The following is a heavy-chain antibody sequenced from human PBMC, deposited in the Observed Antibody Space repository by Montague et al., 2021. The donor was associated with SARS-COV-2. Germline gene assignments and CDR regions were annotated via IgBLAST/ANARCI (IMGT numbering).Heavy chain of an antibody. CDR3: ARVRSSPGELLWFEELKTDAFDI. CDR2: ISYDGSNK. D-gene: IGHD3-10*01. CDR1: GFTFSSYA. Sequence: SLRLSCAASGFTFSSYAMHWVRQAPGKGLEWVAVISYDGSNKYYADSMKGRFTISRDNSKNTLYLQMNSLRAEDTAVYYCARVRSSPGELLWFEELKTDAFDIWGQGTMVTVSS. V-gene: IGHV3-30*04. J-gene: IGHJ3*02.